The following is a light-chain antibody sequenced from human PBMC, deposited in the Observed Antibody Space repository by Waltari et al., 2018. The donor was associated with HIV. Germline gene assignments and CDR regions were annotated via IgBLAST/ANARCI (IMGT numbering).Light chain of an antibody. V-gene: IGLV2-23*02. CDR3: CSYTGTGIV. J-gene: IGLJ2*01. CDR1: SSDVGAYNL. Sequence: QSALTQLASVSGSPGQSITISCTGTSSDVGAYNLVSWYQQHPNKAPKLMIFEVTKRRSGVSDRFAGSRSVNTASMTSSGLQTEDEGDYYCCSYTGTGIVFGGGTKLTVL. CDR2: EVT.